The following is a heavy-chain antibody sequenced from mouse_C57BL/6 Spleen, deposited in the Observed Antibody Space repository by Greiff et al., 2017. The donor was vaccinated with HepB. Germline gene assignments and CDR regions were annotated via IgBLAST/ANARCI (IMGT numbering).Heavy chain of an antibody. CDR3: ARGGLERSYEDYFDY. D-gene: IGHD1-1*01. J-gene: IGHJ2*01. CDR1: GYTFTSYN. Sequence: QVQLQQSGAELVRPGASVKMSCKASGYTFTSYNMHWVKQTPRQGLEWIGAIYPGNGDTSYNQKFKGKATLTVDKSSSTAYMQLSGLTSEDSAVYFCARGGLERSYEDYFDYWGQGTTLTVSS. V-gene: IGHV1-12*01. CDR2: IYPGNGDT.